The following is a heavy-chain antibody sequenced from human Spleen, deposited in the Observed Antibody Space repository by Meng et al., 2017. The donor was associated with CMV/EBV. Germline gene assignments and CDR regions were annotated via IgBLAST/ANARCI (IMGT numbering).Heavy chain of an antibody. CDR2: IIPIFGTA. V-gene: IGHV1-69*13. CDR3: ARALLSFGVVIGFDP. J-gene: IGHJ5*02. CDR1: GGTFRNYA. D-gene: IGHD3-3*01. Sequence: VRVVQFGGEWERPCSSVKVSCKASGGTFRNYALRWVPQAPGQGLEWMGGIIPIFGTANYAQKFQGRVTITADESTSTAYMELSSLRSEDTAVYYCARALLSFGVVIGFDPWGQGTLVTVSS.